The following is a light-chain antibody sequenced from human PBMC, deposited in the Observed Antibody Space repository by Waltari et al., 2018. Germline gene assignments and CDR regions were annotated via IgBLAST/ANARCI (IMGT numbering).Light chain of an antibody. CDR1: QSVLYSSDNRNY. CDR3: QQYYITPLS. J-gene: IGKJ4*01. CDR2: WAS. V-gene: IGKV4-1*01. Sequence: DIVMTQSPDSLAVSLGERATINCKSSQSVLYSSDNRNYLAWYQQKPGQPPNLRIYWASTREYGVPDRFSGSGSGTDFTLTISSLQAEDVAVYYCQQYYITPLSFGGGTKVEIK.